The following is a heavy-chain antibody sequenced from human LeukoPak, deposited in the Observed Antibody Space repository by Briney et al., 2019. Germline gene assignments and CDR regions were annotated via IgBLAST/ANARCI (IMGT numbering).Heavy chain of an antibody. CDR2: IKYDGSEK. Sequence: GGSLRLSCAASGFPISRYWMTWVRQAPGKGLEWVANIKYDGSEKFYVGSVRGRFTISRDNTNNSLRLQMNSLRAEDTAIYYCVKDPTYDSGSPLGFGGQGTLVAVSS. CDR1: GFPISRYW. V-gene: IGHV3-7*01. D-gene: IGHD3-10*01. CDR3: VKDPTYDSGSPLGF. J-gene: IGHJ4*02.